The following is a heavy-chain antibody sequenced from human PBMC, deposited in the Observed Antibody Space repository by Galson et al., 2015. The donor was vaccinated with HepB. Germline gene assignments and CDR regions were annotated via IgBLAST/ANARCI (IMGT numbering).Heavy chain of an antibody. V-gene: IGHV3-15*01. CDR1: GFTFSNAW. CDR2: IKSKTDGGTT. Sequence: SLRLSCAASGFTFSNAWMSWVRQAPGKGLEWVGRIKSKTDGGTTDYAAPVKGRFTISRDDSKNTLYLQMNSLRAEDTAVYYCAREADDYGDVWYFDYWGQGTLVTVSS. CDR3: AREADDYGDVWYFDY. D-gene: IGHD4-17*01. J-gene: IGHJ4*02.